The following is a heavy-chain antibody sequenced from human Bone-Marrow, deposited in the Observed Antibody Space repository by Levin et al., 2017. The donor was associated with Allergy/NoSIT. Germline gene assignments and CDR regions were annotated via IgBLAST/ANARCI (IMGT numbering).Heavy chain of an antibody. CDR3: AKPLKGVADAFDS. Sequence: GESLKISCAASGFTFTSYGMHWVRQAPGKGLEWVAVISYDGNNEDYADSVKGRFTISRDNSKNTLYLQMNSLRAEDTAVYYCAKPLKGVADAFDSWGQGTMVTVSS. J-gene: IGHJ3*02. D-gene: IGHD2-15*01. V-gene: IGHV3-30*18. CDR2: ISYDGNNE. CDR1: GFTFTSYG.